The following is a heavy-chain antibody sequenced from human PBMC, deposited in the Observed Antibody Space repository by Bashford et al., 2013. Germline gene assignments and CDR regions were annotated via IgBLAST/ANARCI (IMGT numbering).Heavy chain of an antibody. CDR3: ARDGPVVGVWNAFDV. V-gene: IGHV1-2*02. Sequence: VKVSCKASGYTFSDYYLHWVRQAPGQGLEWMGWINPNPNSGATKYAEMFQGRVTMTRDTSISTAYMELSWLTSDDTAVYYCARDGPVVGVWNAFDVWGQGTVVTVSS. CDR1: GYTFSDYY. D-gene: IGHD1-26*01. J-gene: IGHJ3*01. CDR2: INPNPNSGAT.